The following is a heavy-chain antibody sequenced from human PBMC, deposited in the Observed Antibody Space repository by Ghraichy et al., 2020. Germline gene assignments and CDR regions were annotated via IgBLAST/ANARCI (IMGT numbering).Heavy chain of an antibody. CDR1: GFTFSTYG. J-gene: IGHJ4*02. Sequence: GGSLRLSCAASGFTFSTYGMHWVRQAPGKGLDWVAVIWNDGINKYYADSVKGRFTISRDNSKDTLYLQMNSLRAEDTAVYYCARAVGPFDYWGQGALVTVSS. CDR2: IWNDGINK. CDR3: ARAVGPFDY. V-gene: IGHV3-33*01.